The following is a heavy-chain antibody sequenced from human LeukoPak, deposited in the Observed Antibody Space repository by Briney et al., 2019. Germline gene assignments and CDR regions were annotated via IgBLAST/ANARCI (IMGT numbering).Heavy chain of an antibody. J-gene: IGHJ5*02. CDR2: INPNSGAT. Sequence: ASVKVSCKASGYTFTGYYMHWVRQAPGQGLEWMGWINPNSGATLYAQKFQGRVPMTRDTSISIAYMELSRLRSDGTALYYCARWGGGIASADNWFDPWGQGTLVTVSS. CDR3: ARWGGGIASADNWFDP. CDR1: GYTFTGYY. D-gene: IGHD6-13*01. V-gene: IGHV1-2*02.